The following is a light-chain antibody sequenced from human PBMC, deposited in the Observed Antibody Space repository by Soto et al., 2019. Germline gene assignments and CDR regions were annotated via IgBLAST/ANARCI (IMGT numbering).Light chain of an antibody. CDR1: QTISSW. J-gene: IGKJ1*01. Sequence: DIQMTQSPSTLSGSVGERVTITCRASQTISSWLAWYQQKPGKAPKILIYKASTLKSGVPSRFSGSGSGTEFTLTISSLKPDDFATYYCQQYENLPTFGQGTKVDIK. V-gene: IGKV1-5*03. CDR3: QQYENLPT. CDR2: KAS.